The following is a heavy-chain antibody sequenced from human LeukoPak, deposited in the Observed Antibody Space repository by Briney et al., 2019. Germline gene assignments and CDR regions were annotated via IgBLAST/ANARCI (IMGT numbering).Heavy chain of an antibody. Sequence: SETLSLTCAVYGGSFSGYYWSWIRQPPGKGLEWIGEINHSGITNYNPSLKSRVTISVDTSKNQFSLNLSSVTAADTAVYYCARDPGRRKIVVVTAPPAFDIWGQGTLVTASS. CDR3: ARDPGRRKIVVVTAPPAFDI. J-gene: IGHJ3*02. V-gene: IGHV4-34*01. CDR2: INHSGIT. CDR1: GGSFSGYY. D-gene: IGHD2-21*02.